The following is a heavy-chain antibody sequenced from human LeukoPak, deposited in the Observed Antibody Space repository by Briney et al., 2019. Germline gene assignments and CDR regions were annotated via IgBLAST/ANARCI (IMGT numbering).Heavy chain of an antibody. CDR3: ARDGWELLSYYYMDV. Sequence: GGSLRLSCGASGFSFRTSWLNWVRQAPGKGLEWVAFIRYDGSNKYYADSVKGRFTISRDNSKNTLYLQMNSLRAEDTAVYYCARDGWELLSYYYMDVWGKGTTVTVSS. CDR2: IRYDGSNK. J-gene: IGHJ6*03. D-gene: IGHD1-26*01. V-gene: IGHV3-30*02. CDR1: GFSFRTSW.